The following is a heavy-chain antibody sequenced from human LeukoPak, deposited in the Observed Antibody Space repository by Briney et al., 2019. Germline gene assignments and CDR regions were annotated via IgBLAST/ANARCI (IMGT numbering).Heavy chain of an antibody. V-gene: IGHV4-30-4*01. Sequence: SETLSLTCTVSGGSISSGDYYWSWIRRPPGKGLEWIGYIYYSGSTYYNPSLKSRVTISVDTSKNQFSLKLSSVTAADTAVYYCARGGYFSSTSCYITLYDYYGMDVWGQGTTVTVSS. CDR2: IYYSGST. D-gene: IGHD2-2*02. J-gene: IGHJ6*02. CDR3: ARGGYFSSTSCYITLYDYYGMDV. CDR1: GGSISSGDYY.